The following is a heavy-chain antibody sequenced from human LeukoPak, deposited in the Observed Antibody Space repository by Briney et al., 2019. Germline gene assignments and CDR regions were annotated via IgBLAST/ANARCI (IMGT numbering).Heavy chain of an antibody. CDR3: ARDRGRYSGYDWGY. D-gene: IGHD5-12*01. V-gene: IGHV3-7*01. Sequence: GGSLRLSCAASGFTFSSYWMSWVRQAPGKGLEWVANIKQDGSEKYYVDPVKGRFTISRDNAKNSLYLQMNSLRAEDTAVYYCARDRGRYSGYDWGYWGQGTLVTVSS. CDR1: GFTFSSYW. J-gene: IGHJ4*02. CDR2: IKQDGSEK.